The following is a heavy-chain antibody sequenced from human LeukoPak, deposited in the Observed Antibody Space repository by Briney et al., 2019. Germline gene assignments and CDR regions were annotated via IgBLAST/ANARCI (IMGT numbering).Heavy chain of an antibody. D-gene: IGHD3-22*01. V-gene: IGHV3-23*01. CDR1: GFTFSSYA. Sequence: PGGSLRLSCAASGFTFSSYAMNWVRQAPGKGLEWVSAICSNDNNTYYANSVKGRFTISRDNSKNTLSLQLNSLRAEDTAVYYCARPRTPYYYDSSGYYPGFDVWGQGTVVTVST. CDR2: ICSNDNNT. J-gene: IGHJ3*01. CDR3: ARPRTPYYYDSSGYYPGFDV.